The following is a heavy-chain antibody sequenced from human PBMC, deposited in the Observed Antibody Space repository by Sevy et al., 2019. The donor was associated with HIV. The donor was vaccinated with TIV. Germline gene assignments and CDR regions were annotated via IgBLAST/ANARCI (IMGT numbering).Heavy chain of an antibody. CDR3: AATSGTWDDTFDL. CDR2: IGSDGTTK. Sequence: GGSLRLSCEASGFTFSSLSMSWVRQAPGKGLEWVSYIGSDGTTKHYAESMRGRFTISRDNAKNSLYLQINSRRAEDTAVYYCAATSGTWDDTFDLWGQGTMVTVSS. J-gene: IGHJ3*01. CDR1: GFTFSSLS. V-gene: IGHV3-48*01. D-gene: IGHD2-15*01.